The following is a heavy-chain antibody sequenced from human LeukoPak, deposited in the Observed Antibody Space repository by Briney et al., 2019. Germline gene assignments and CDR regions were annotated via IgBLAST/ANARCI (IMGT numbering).Heavy chain of an antibody. CDR3: ASSRLITIFGVVVMGNWSDP. Sequence: SETLSLTCAVSGYSISSGYYWGWIRQPPGKGLEWIGSIYHSGSTYYNPSLKSRVTISVDTSKNQFSLKLSSVTAADTAVYYCASSRLITIFGVVVMGNWSDPWGQGTLVTVSS. CDR1: GYSISSGYY. D-gene: IGHD3-3*01. V-gene: IGHV4-38-2*01. J-gene: IGHJ5*02. CDR2: IYHSGST.